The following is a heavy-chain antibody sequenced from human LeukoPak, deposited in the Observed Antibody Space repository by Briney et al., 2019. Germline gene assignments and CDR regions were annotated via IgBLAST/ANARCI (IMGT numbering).Heavy chain of an antibody. D-gene: IGHD6-13*01. CDR2: MNPNSGNT. CDR3: ARGGDSSSWFTSPDY. CDR1: GYTLTELS. V-gene: IGHV1-8*01. J-gene: IGHJ4*02. Sequence: RASVKVSCKVSGYTLTELSMHWVRQAPGKGLEWMGWMNPNSGNTGYAQKFQGRVTMTRNTSISTAYMELSSLRSEDTAVYYCARGGDSSSWFTSPDYWGQGTLVTVSS.